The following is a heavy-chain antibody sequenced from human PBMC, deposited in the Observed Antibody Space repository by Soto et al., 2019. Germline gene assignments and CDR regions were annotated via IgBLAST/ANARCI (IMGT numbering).Heavy chain of an antibody. CDR3: ARGLDSSGYSDDY. Sequence: SETLSLTCAVYGGSFSGYYWSWIRQPPGKGLEWIGEINHSGSTNYNPSLKSRVTISVDTSKNQFSLKLSSVTAADTAGYYCARGLDSSGYSDDYWGQGTLVTVSS. V-gene: IGHV4-34*01. CDR1: GGSFSGYY. J-gene: IGHJ4*02. D-gene: IGHD3-22*01. CDR2: INHSGST.